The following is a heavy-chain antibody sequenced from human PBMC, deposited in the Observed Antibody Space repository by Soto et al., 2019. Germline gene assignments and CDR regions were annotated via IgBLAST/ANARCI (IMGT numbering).Heavy chain of an antibody. CDR3: ARGSHFDFSSGYADSFDV. CDR2: VKHSGNI. D-gene: IGHD3-3*01. CDR1: GGSFSGYY. J-gene: IGHJ3*01. Sequence: QVQLQQWGAGLLEPSETLSLTCAVYGGSFSGYYWGWFRQPPGKGLEWIGEVKHSGNINYNPSLKTRLTVSVDTSKNQFSLKLSSMTAADTAMYYCARGSHFDFSSGYADSFDVWGQVTMVTVSS. V-gene: IGHV4-34*01.